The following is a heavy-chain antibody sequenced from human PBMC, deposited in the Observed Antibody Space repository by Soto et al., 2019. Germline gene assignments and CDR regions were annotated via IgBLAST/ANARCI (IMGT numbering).Heavy chain of an antibody. CDR1: GFTFNSYG. V-gene: IGHV3-30*18. CDR2: ILYDGTKT. J-gene: IGHJ4*02. CDR3: VKDLAHMADH. Sequence: QVKLVESGGGVVLPGGSLRLSCEASGFTFNSYGMYWVRQAPGKGLDWVSHILYDGTKTYYADSVQGRFTISRDNSGNTLYLQMDRMRLEDTAVYFCVKDLAHMADHWGQGTLVIVSS.